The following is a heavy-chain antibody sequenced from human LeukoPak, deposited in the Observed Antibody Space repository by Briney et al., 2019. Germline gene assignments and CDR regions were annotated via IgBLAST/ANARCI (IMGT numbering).Heavy chain of an antibody. V-gene: IGHV3-30*02. CDR1: GFTFSSYG. D-gene: IGHD6-6*01. CDR3: AKALIAARRLGAFDI. CDR2: IRYDGSNK. J-gene: IGHJ3*02. Sequence: GGSLRLSCAASGFTFSSYGMHWVRQAPGKGLEWVAFIRYDGSNKYYADSVKGRFTISRDNSKNTLYLQMNSLRAEDTAVYYCAKALIAARRLGAFDIWGQGTMVTVSS.